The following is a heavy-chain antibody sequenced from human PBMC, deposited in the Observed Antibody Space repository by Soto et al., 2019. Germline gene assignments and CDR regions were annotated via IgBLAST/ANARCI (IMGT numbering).Heavy chain of an antibody. CDR2: ISGGGDTT. CDR3: GKSGLAYGDGNWFDP. J-gene: IGHJ5*02. V-gene: IGHV3-23*01. CDR1: GFTFNNFA. D-gene: IGHD4-17*01. Sequence: EVQLLESGGGLVQPGGSLRLSCAASGFTFNNFALSWVRQAPGKGLEWVSAISGGGDTTYYADSVKGRFTISRDNSKNMLYLQMNSLRAEDTAVYYCGKSGLAYGDGNWFDPWGQGILVTVSS.